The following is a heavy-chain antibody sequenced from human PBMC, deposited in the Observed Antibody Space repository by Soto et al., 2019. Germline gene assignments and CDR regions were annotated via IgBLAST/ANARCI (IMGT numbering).Heavy chain of an antibody. CDR1: GYTFTSYD. CDR2: MNPSSGNT. D-gene: IGHD3-10*01. CDR3: ARGRAYYYGSGSPDAFDI. J-gene: IGHJ3*02. Sequence: ASVKVSCKASGYTFTSYDINWVRQATGQGLEWMGWMNPSSGNTGYAQKYQGRVTMTRNTSISTAYMEQSSLRSEDTAVYYCARGRAYYYGSGSPDAFDIWGQGTMVTVSS. V-gene: IGHV1-8*01.